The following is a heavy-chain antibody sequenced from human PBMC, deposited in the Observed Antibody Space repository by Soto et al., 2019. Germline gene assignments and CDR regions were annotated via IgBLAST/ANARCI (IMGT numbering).Heavy chain of an antibody. Sequence: GGSLRLSCAASGFTFSSYAMSWVRQATGKGLEWVSAISGSGGSTYYADSVKGRFTISRDNSKNTLYLQMNSLRAEDTAVYYCAKGGSTTYDILTGYYGPYFDYWGQGTLVTVSS. D-gene: IGHD3-9*01. CDR3: AKGGSTTYDILTGYYGPYFDY. CDR1: GFTFSSYA. CDR2: ISGSGGST. J-gene: IGHJ4*02. V-gene: IGHV3-23*01.